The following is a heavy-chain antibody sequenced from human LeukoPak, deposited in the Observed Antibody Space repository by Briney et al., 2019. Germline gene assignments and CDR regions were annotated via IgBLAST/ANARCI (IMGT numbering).Heavy chain of an antibody. CDR3: ARQETGELPPI. V-gene: IGHV5-51*01. CDR1: GYLFTSYW. CDR2: TYPGDSDT. D-gene: IGHD3-16*01. Sequence: GASLKISCKGSGYLFTSYWIGWVRQMPGKGLEWMGITYPGDSDTRYSPSFQGQVTISADKSISTAYLQWSSLKASDTAMYYCARQETGELPPIWGQGTLVTVSS. J-gene: IGHJ4*02.